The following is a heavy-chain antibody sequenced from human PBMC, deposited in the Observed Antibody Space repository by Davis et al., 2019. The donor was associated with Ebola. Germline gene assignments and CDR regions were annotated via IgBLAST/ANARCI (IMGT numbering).Heavy chain of an antibody. CDR1: GYSFSTYW. CDR2: IYPGDSDT. V-gene: IGHV5-51*01. J-gene: IGHJ5*02. CDR3: ARGYGYCSGGSCYPTNWFDP. D-gene: IGHD2-15*01. Sequence: PGGSLRLSCKGSGYSFSTYWIAWVRQLPGKGLEWMGVIYPGDSDTRYSPSFQGQVTIAVDKYISTAYLQWRSLKTSDTAMYYCARGYGYCSGGSCYPTNWFDPWGQGTLVTVSS.